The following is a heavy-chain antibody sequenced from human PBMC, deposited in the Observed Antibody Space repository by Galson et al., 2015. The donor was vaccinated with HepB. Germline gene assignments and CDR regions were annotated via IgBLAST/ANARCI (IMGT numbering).Heavy chain of an antibody. D-gene: IGHD1-26*01. CDR1: GFTFSISG. J-gene: IGHJ4*02. V-gene: IGHV3-23*01. Sequence: SLRLSCAASGFTFSISGMNWLHQAPGKGVEWVSTITFADNGAVAYYADSVKGRFTISRDNSKNTVSLQMNSLRAGDTAVYYCAKSLSAGVTTGFDYWGQGTLVTVSS. CDR2: ITFADNGAVA. CDR3: AKSLSAGVTTGFDY.